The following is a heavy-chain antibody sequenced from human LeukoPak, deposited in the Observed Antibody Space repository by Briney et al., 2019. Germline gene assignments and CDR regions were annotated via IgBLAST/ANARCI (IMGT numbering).Heavy chain of an antibody. J-gene: IGHJ3*02. Sequence: PGRSLRLSCAASGFTFNSYWMSWVRQAPGKGLEWVANIKQDGSEKYYVDSVKGRFTISRDNAKNSVYLQMNSLRAEDTAVYYCAREYCSGGSCPTDAFDIWGQGTMVTVSS. CDR1: GFTFNSYW. CDR2: IKQDGSEK. D-gene: IGHD2-15*01. CDR3: AREYCSGGSCPTDAFDI. V-gene: IGHV3-7*01.